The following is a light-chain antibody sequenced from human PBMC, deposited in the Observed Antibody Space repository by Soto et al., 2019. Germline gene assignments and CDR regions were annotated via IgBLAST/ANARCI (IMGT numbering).Light chain of an antibody. CDR2: GAS. V-gene: IGKV3-20*01. CDR1: QTVSNNY. CDR3: QQYNSYWT. J-gene: IGKJ1*01. Sequence: EIVFTHAPCTLSLYALDRATLSCRASQTVSNNYLAWCQQKPGQAPRVIMYGASRRATGIPDRFSGSGSGTEFTLTISSLQADDFATNCWQQYNSYWTFGQGTKVDIK.